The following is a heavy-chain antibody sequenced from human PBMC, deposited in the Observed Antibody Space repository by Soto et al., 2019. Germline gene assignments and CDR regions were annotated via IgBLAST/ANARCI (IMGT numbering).Heavy chain of an antibody. V-gene: IGHV4-39*01. Sequence: QLQLQESGPGLVKPSETLSLTCTVSGGSISSSSYYWGWIRQPPGKGLEWIGSIYYSGSTYYNPSLKSRVTISVDTSKNQFSLKLSAVAAADAAVYYCARPKEGGWYCLYFYYWGQGTMVTVSS. CDR1: GGSISSSSYY. J-gene: IGHJ4*02. CDR3: ARPKEGGWYCLYFYY. CDR2: IYYSGST. D-gene: IGHD6-19*01.